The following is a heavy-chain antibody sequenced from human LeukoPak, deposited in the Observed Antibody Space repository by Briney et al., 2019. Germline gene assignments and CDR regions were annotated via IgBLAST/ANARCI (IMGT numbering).Heavy chain of an antibody. J-gene: IGHJ4*02. CDR2: IYSGGST. CDR3: ARGLHLRYYDRSGYFDY. CDR1: GLTVSSNC. D-gene: IGHD3-22*01. Sequence: GGSLRLSCAASGLTVSSNCMSWVRQAPGKGLEWVSFIYSGGSTYYTDSVKGRFTISRDNSKNTPYLQMNSLRAEDTAVYYCARGLHLRYYDRSGYFDYWGQGTLVTVSS. V-gene: IGHV3-53*01.